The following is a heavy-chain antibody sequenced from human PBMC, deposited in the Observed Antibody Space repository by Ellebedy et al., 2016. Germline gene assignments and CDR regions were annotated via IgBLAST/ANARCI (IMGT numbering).Heavy chain of an antibody. Sequence: SETLSLTXAVYGGSFSGYYWSWIRQPPGKGLEWIGEINHSGSTNYNPSLKSRVTISVDTSKNQFSLKLSSVTAADTAVYYCAREYCSGGSCYPHDNNWFDPWGQGTLVTVSS. CDR1: GGSFSGYY. CDR2: INHSGST. J-gene: IGHJ5*02. V-gene: IGHV4-34*01. D-gene: IGHD2-15*01. CDR3: AREYCSGGSCYPHDNNWFDP.